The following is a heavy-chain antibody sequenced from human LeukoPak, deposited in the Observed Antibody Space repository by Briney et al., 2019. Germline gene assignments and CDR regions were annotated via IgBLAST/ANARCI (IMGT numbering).Heavy chain of an antibody. Sequence: ARETLSLTCAVSGYSISSGYYWGWIRQPPGKGLEWIGSIYHSGSTYYNPSLKSRVTISVDTSKNQFSLKLSSVTAADTAVYYCARVGKGSYFPFDYWGQGTLFTVSS. D-gene: IGHD1-26*01. J-gene: IGHJ4*02. CDR3: ARVGKGSYFPFDY. CDR2: IYHSGST. CDR1: GYSISSGYY. V-gene: IGHV4-38-2*01.